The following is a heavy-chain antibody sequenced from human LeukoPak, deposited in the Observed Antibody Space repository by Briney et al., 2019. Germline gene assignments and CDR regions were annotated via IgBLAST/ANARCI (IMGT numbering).Heavy chain of an antibody. CDR1: GGSISSYY. CDR3: ARHTPRLYGDSYYFDY. Sequence: KSSETLSLTCTVSGGSISSYYWSWIRQPPGKGLEWIGYIYYSGSTNYNPSLKSRVTISVDTSKNQFSLKLSSVTAADTAVYYCARHTPRLYGDSYYFDYWGQGTLVTVSS. CDR2: IYYSGST. D-gene: IGHD4-17*01. J-gene: IGHJ4*02. V-gene: IGHV4-59*08.